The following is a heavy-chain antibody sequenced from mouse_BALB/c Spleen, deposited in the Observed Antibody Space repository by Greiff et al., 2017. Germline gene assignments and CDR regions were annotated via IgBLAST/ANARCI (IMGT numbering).Heavy chain of an antibody. Sequence: EVQLQQSGPGLVKPSQSLSLTCTVTGYSITSDYAWNWIRQFPGNKLEWMGYISYSGSTSYNPSLKSRISITRDTSKNQFFLQLNSVTTEDTATYYCAAFITTATWYFDVWGAGTTVTVSS. V-gene: IGHV3-2*02. D-gene: IGHD1-2*01. CDR3: AAFITTATWYFDV. CDR2: ISYSGST. J-gene: IGHJ1*01. CDR1: GYSITSDYA.